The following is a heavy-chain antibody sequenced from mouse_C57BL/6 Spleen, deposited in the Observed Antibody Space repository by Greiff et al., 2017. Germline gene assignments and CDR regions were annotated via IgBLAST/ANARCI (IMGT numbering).Heavy chain of an antibody. Sequence: QVQLQQPGAELVKPGASVKMSCKASGYTFTSYWITWVKQRPGQGLEWIGDIYPGSGSTNYNEKFKSKATLTVDTSSSTAYMQLSSLTSEDSAVEYCARSECATKVTTGDCAYWGQGTLVTVSA. D-gene: IGHD2-2*01. V-gene: IGHV1-55*01. CDR2: IYPGSGST. CDR1: GYTFTSYW. CDR3: ARSECATKVTTGDCAY. J-gene: IGHJ3*01.